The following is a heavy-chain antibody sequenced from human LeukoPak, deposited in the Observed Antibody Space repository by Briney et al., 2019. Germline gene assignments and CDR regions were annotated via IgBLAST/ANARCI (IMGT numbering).Heavy chain of an antibody. CDR2: INHSGST. V-gene: IGHV4-34*01. CDR1: GGSFSGYY. D-gene: IGHD3-16*02. Sequence: SETLSLTCAVYGGSFSGYYWSWIRQPPGKGLEWIGEINHSGSTNYNPSLKSRVTISVDTSKNQFSLKLSSVTAADTAVYYCARRAYVGGSDQEEPFDYGGQGTLVPVSS. J-gene: IGHJ4*02. CDR3: ARRAYVGGSDQEEPFDY.